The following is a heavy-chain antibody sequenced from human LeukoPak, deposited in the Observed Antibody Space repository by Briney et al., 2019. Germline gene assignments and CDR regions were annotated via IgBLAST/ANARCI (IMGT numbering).Heavy chain of an antibody. CDR1: GDSFSSVADY. J-gene: IGHJ4*02. V-gene: IGHV4-39*07. CDR3: AGERGEEYSSGWYKRNYFDN. CDR2: GDYSGGT. D-gene: IGHD6-19*01. Sequence: SSETLSLTCTVSGDSFSSVADYWAWIRQPPGKGLEWIASGDYSGGTYYNPSLESRVAISADMSKNQFSLKLTSVTGADTAVYYCAGERGEEYSSGWYKRNYFDNWGQGIRVTVSS.